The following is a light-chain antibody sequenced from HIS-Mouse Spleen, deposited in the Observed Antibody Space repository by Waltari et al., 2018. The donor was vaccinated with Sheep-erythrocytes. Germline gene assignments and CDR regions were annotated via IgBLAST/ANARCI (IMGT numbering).Light chain of an antibody. V-gene: IGLV2-14*01. Sequence: QSALTQPASVSGSPGQSITIPCTGTSSDVGGYNYVSWYQQHPGNAPKLMRYAVSNRPSGVSNRFSGSKSGNTASLTISGLQAEDEADYYCSSYTSSSTQVFGGGTKLTVL. CDR3: SSYTSSSTQV. J-gene: IGLJ2*01. CDR1: SSDVGGYNY. CDR2: AVS.